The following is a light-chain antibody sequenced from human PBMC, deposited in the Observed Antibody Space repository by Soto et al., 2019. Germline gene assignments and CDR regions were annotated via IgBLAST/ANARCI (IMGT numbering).Light chain of an antibody. CDR1: QSGSSSY. CDR3: QQYGSSPWT. V-gene: IGKV3-20*01. Sequence: EIVLPQSPGTLSLSPGERATLSCRASQSGSSSYLAWYQQKPGQAPRLLIYGASSRATGIPDRFSGRGSGTDFTLTISRLEPEDFAVYYCQQYGSSPWTFGQGTKVEIK. CDR2: GAS. J-gene: IGKJ1*01.